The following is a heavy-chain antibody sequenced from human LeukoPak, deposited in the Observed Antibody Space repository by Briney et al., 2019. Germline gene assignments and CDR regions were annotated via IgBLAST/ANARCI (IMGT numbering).Heavy chain of an antibody. CDR1: GFTFSRHW. D-gene: IGHD2/OR15-2a*01. CDR3: IPANRGPSPLSDY. Sequence: QAGGSLRLSCTVSGFTFSRHWMSWVRQAPGKGLEWVANINPDGNDKQYVDSMKGRFTISRDNAKNSLYLQMNSLRAEDTAVYYCIPANRGPSPLSDYWGQGTLVTVSS. J-gene: IGHJ4*02. V-gene: IGHV3-7*01. CDR2: INPDGNDK.